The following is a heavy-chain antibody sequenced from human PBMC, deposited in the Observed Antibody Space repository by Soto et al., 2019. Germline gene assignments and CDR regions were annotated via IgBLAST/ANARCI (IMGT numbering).Heavy chain of an antibody. Sequence: SETLSLTCTVSGGSISSSSYYWGWIRQPPGKGLEWIGSIYYSGSTYYNPSLKSRVTISVDTSKNQFSLKLSSVTAADTAVYYCARHLATYYYDIPSWLAPCGQGTLVPVSS. CDR1: GGSISSSSYY. CDR3: ARHLATYYYDIPSWLAP. J-gene: IGHJ5*02. CDR2: IYYSGST. V-gene: IGHV4-39*01. D-gene: IGHD3-22*01.